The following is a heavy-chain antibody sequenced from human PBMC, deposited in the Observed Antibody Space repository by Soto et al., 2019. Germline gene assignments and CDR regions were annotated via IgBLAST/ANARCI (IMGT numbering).Heavy chain of an antibody. CDR3: ARVGRSTTPLGAFEV. CDR2: ISYSGSA. D-gene: IGHD2-2*01. J-gene: IGHJ3*01. Sequence: QVQLQESGPGLVKPSQTLSLTCTVSGNSIATGAYYWSWIRQHPGKGLEWIGYISYSGSAYYNPSLKSRLTISVDMSKNQFSLMLTAVTAADTAVYYCARVGRSTTPLGAFEVWGPGTMVTVSS. CDR1: GNSIATGAYY. V-gene: IGHV4-31*03.